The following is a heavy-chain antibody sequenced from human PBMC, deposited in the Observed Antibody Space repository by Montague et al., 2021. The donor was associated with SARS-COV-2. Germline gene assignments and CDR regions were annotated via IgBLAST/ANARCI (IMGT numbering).Heavy chain of an antibody. D-gene: IGHD5-24*01. V-gene: IGHV4-4*02. J-gene: IGHJ5*02. CDR3: AREDRWNWFDP. Sequence: SETLSLTCAVSGGSISSSNWWSWVRQPPGKGLEWIGEIYHSGSINYNPSLETRVTISVDPSKNQFSLKLSSATAGDTAVYYCAREDRWNWFDPWGQGTLVTVSS. CDR1: GGSISSSNW. CDR2: IYHSGSI.